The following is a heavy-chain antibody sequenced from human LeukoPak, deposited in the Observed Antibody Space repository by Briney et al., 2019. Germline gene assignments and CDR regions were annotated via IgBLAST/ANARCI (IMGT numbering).Heavy chain of an antibody. V-gene: IGHV4-4*07. Sequence: SETLSLTCTVSGGSINSYWSWTRQPAGKGLEWTGRISGSGTITYNPALQSRLSISIDTSKNQFSLKLMSVTAADTAVYYCARDSGTTGEVKFDPWGQGTLVTVSS. CDR3: ARDSGTTGEVKFDP. J-gene: IGHJ5*02. D-gene: IGHD3-10*01. CDR1: GGSINSY. CDR2: ISGSGTI.